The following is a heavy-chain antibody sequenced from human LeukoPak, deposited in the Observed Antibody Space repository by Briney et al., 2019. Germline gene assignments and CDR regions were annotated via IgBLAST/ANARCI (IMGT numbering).Heavy chain of an antibody. CDR3: ARVNVLYCSGGSCYSRPDNWFDP. J-gene: IGHJ5*02. D-gene: IGHD2-15*01. Sequence: GASVKVSCKAPGYTFTGYYMHWVRQAPGQGLEWMGWINPNSGGTNYAQKFQGRVTMTRDTSISTAYMELSRLRSDDTAVYYCARVNVLYCSGGSCYSRPDNWFDPWGQGTLVTVSS. V-gene: IGHV1-2*02. CDR2: INPNSGGT. CDR1: GYTFTGYY.